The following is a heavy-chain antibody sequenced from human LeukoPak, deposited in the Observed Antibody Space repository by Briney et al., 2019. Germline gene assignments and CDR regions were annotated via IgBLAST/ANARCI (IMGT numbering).Heavy chain of an antibody. CDR2: IYPGNSET. CDR3: ARDAGGSPDY. CDR1: GYSFTDYW. D-gene: IGHD2-8*02. Sequence: GESLKISCKGSGYSFTDYWIAWVRQMPGKDLEWLGTIYPGNSETRYSPSFQGQVTISADKSITTAYLQWSSLKASDTAMYFCARDAGGSPDYWGQGTPVTVSS. V-gene: IGHV5-51*01. J-gene: IGHJ4*02.